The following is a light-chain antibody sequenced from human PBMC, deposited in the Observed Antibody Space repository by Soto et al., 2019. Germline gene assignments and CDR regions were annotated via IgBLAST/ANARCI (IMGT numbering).Light chain of an antibody. CDR2: DAS. Sequence: EIVLTQSPATLSLSPGERATLSCRASQSVSSYLAWYQQKPGQAPRLLIYDASTRATGIPARFSGSGSGTAFTLTTSSLEPEDFAVYYCQQRSNWPPSVTFGPGTKVDIK. J-gene: IGKJ3*01. V-gene: IGKV3-11*01. CDR1: QSVSSY. CDR3: QQRSNWPPSVT.